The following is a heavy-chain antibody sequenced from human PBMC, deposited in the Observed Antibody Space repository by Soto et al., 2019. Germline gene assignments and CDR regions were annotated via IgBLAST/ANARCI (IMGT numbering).Heavy chain of an antibody. D-gene: IGHD6-13*01. Sequence: ASVKVSCKASGYTFTSYGISWVRQAPGQGLEWMGWISAYNGNTNYAQKLQGRVTMTTDTSTSTAYMELRSLRSDDTAVYYCARRAAGSLYYYYGMDVWGQGTTVTVSS. J-gene: IGHJ6*02. V-gene: IGHV1-18*01. CDR3: ARRAAGSLYYYYGMDV. CDR2: ISAYNGNT. CDR1: GYTFTSYG.